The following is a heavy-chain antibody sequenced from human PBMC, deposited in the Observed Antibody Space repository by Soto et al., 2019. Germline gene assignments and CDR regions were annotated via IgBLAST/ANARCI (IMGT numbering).Heavy chain of an antibody. V-gene: IGHV1-2*02. J-gene: IGHJ4*02. CDR1: GYTFTGHY. CDR2: IGPESGAT. D-gene: IGHD5-12*01. Sequence: ASVKVSCKASGYTFTGHYIHWVRQAPEQGPEWMGEIGPESGATRYAQKFQGRVTMTMDMSITTVYMELSNLSPDDTAVYYCGRGRSGQIVVFYWGQGNSVTVSS. CDR3: GRGRSGQIVVFY.